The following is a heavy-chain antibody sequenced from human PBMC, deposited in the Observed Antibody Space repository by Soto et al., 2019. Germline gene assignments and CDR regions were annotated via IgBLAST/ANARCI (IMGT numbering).Heavy chain of an antibody. CDR3: ASALETGDY. D-gene: IGHD3-10*01. Sequence: QVQLVESGGGVVQPGRSLRLSCASSGFTFSNYGMHWVRQAPGKGPEWVAVIWYDGSNEQYADSVKGRFTISRDNYKNTLYLQMNSVRAEDTAVYYCASALETGDYWGQGTLVTVSS. J-gene: IGHJ4*02. CDR2: IWYDGSNE. CDR1: GFTFSNYG. V-gene: IGHV3-33*03.